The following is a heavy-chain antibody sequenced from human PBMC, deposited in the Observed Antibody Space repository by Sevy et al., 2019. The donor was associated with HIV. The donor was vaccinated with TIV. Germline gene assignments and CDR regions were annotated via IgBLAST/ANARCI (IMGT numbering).Heavy chain of an antibody. D-gene: IGHD3-22*01. CDR3: AKVRNYYDSSGRDAFDI. CDR2: ISGSGGST. CDR1: GFTFSSYA. V-gene: IGHV3-23*01. J-gene: IGHJ3*02. Sequence: GGSLRLSCAASGFTFSSYAMSWVRQAPGKGLEWVSAISGSGGSTYYADSVKGRFTISRDNSKNTLYLQMNSLRAEDTAVYYCAKVRNYYDSSGRDAFDIWGQGTMVTVSS.